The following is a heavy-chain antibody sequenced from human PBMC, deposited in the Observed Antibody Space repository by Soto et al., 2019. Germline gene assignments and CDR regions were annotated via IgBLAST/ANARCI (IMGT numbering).Heavy chain of an antibody. J-gene: IGHJ4*02. CDR3: ARSVSSGYYLDY. D-gene: IGHD3-22*01. Sequence: QVQLVQSGAEVKEPGASVKVSCKASGYTFTSYGLNWVRQAPGQGLEWMGWISAYNGNTNYAQKFQGRVTMTTDTSTRTAFLGLGSLRFDDTAVYYCARSVSSGYYLDYWAQGTLVTVSA. CDR1: GYTFTSYG. CDR2: ISAYNGNT. V-gene: IGHV1-18*01.